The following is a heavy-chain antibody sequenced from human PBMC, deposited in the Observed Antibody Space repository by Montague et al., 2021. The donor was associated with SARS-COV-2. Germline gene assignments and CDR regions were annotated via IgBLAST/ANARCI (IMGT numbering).Heavy chain of an antibody. V-gene: IGHV6-1*01. Sequence: CAISGDSVSSDSAAWNWIRQSPSRGLEWLGRTYYRSKWYNDYAVSVKSRITINPDTSKNQFSLQLNSVTPEDTAVHYCARGGWGAPGTGRLFDYWGQGTLVTVPS. CDR1: GDSVSSDSAA. CDR3: ARGGWGAPGTGRLFDY. CDR2: TYYRSKWYN. J-gene: IGHJ4*02. D-gene: IGHD3-10*01.